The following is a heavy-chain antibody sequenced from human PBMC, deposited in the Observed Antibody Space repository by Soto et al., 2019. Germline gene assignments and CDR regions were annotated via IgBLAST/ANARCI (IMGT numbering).Heavy chain of an antibody. CDR3: GKEDDLWTNGHFNI. Sequence: EVQLLESGGGWVQPGGSLRLSCAASGFTFSSYDMSWVRQAPGKGLEWVSAISGSGGSAFYADSVKGRFTISRDNSKDTLYVQLSSLRSEDTAIYYCGKEDDLWTNGHFNIWGQGTLVTFSS. V-gene: IGHV3-23*01. J-gene: IGHJ3*02. CDR1: GFTFSSYD. CDR2: ISGSGGSA. D-gene: IGHD3-3*01.